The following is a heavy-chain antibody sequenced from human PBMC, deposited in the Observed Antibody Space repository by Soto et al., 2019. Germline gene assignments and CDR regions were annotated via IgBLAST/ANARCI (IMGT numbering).Heavy chain of an antibody. J-gene: IGHJ1*01. CDR2: INSNSGGT. CDR1: GYTFTGYY. Sequence: QVQLVQSGAEVKEPGASVKVSCKASGYTFTGYYMHWVRQAHGQGLEWMGWINSNSGGTNYAQRLQGRVTMTRDTSISTASMELSWLRSDDTAVYYCARGGCTSDYGSGRERHWGQGTLVTVSS. V-gene: IGHV1-2*02. CDR3: ARGGCTSDYGSGRERH. D-gene: IGHD3-10*01.